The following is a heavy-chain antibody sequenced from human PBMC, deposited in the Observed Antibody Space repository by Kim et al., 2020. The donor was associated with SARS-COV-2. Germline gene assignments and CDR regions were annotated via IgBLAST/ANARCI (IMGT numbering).Heavy chain of an antibody. J-gene: IGHJ4*02. D-gene: IGHD3-22*01. CDR3: TTARDYYDSSGYYYVNPRENFDY. CDR1: GFTFSNAW. CDR2: IKSKTDGGTT. V-gene: IGHV3-15*01. Sequence: GGSLRLSCAASGFTFSNAWMSWVRQAPGKGLEWVGRIKSKTDGGTTDYAAPVKGRFTISRDDSKNTLYLQMNSLKTEDTAVYYCTTARDYYDSSGYYYVNPRENFDYWGQGTLVTVSS.